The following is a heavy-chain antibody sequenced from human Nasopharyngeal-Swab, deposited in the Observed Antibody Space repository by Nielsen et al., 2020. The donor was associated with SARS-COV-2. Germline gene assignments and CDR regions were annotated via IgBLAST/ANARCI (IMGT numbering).Heavy chain of an antibody. Sequence: RQAPGKGLEWIGYIYYSGSTNYNPSLKSRVTISVDTSKNQFSLKLSSVTAAATAVYYCARGGGSSSWVDYWGQGTLVTVSS. CDR3: ARGGGSSSWVDY. J-gene: IGHJ4*02. CDR2: IYYSGST. V-gene: IGHV4-59*01. D-gene: IGHD6-13*01.